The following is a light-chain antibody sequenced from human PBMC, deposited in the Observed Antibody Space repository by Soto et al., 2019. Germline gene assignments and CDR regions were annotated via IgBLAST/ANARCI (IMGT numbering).Light chain of an antibody. Sequence: DIQMTQSPSSLSASVGDSVTITCRASQGIRNDLSWYQQKPGEAHKRLVYVASSLDGGVQARFSGSGSGTEFTLTIRSLQPEDFATYYCIQQNNYPRTFGQGTKVDIK. J-gene: IGKJ2*01. CDR1: QGIRND. CDR3: IQQNNYPRT. V-gene: IGKV1-17*01. CDR2: VAS.